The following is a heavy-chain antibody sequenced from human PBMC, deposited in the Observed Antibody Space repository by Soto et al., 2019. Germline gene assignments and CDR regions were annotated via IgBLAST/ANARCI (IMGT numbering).Heavy chain of an antibody. CDR1: VFTFSSYG. J-gene: IGHJ3*02. Sequence: GSLRLSCAATVFTFSSYGRHWVRQAPGKGLEWVAVISYDGSNKYYADSVKGRFTISRDNSKNTLYLQMNSLRAEDTAVYYCALSSALGTLYAFDIWGQGTMVTVSS. CDR3: ALSSALGTLYAFDI. V-gene: IGHV3-30*03. CDR2: ISYDGSNK. D-gene: IGHD3-22*01.